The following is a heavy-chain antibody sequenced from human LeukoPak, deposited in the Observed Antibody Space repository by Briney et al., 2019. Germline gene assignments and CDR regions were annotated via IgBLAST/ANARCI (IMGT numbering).Heavy chain of an antibody. D-gene: IGHD6-13*01. J-gene: IGHJ6*02. CDR1: GFTFSSYS. CDR2: ISSSSSYI. V-gene: IGHV3-21*01. Sequence: GGSLRLSCAASGFTFSSYSMNWVRQAPGKGLEWVSSISSSSSYIYYADSVKGRFTISRDDAKNSLYLQMNSLRAEDTAVYYCARGGIDSYYYNGMDVWGQGTTVTVSS. CDR3: ARGGIDSYYYNGMDV.